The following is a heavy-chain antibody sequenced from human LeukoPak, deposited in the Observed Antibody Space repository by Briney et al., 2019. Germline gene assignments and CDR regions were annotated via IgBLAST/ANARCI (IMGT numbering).Heavy chain of an antibody. CDR3: ARGSGWAFDY. CDR1: GFNFTSYE. CDR2: ISSSGFTI. V-gene: IGHV3-48*03. J-gene: IGHJ4*02. Sequence: GGSLRLSCAASGFNFTSYEMSWVRQAPGKGLEWVAFISSSGFTIYYADSVKGRFTMSRDNAKNSLYLQMNSLRAEDTAVYFCARGSGWAFDYWGQGTLVPVSS. D-gene: IGHD6-19*01.